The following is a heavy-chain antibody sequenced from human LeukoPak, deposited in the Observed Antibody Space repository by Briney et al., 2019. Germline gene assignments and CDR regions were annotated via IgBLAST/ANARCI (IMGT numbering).Heavy chain of an antibody. CDR2: IYYSGST. Sequence: SETLSLTCTVSGGSISSYYWSWIRQPPGKGLEWIGYIYYSGSTNYNPSLKSRVTISVDTSKNQFSLKLSSVTAADTAVYYCTRVAYGGNFGPPDCWGQGALVTVSS. CDR3: TRVAYGGNFGPPDC. J-gene: IGHJ4*02. D-gene: IGHD4-23*01. CDR1: GGSISSYY. V-gene: IGHV4-59*12.